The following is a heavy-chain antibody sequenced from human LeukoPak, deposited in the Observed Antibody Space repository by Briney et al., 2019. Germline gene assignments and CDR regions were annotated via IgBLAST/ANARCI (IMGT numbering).Heavy chain of an antibody. CDR3: ARGKGSESGYDYFLDY. CDR1: RFTFSNYG. V-gene: IGHV3-30*19. D-gene: IGHD5-12*01. Sequence: GGSLRLSCAASRFTFSNYGMHWVRQAPGKGLEWVTLFSYDGSSKYYADSVRGRFTISRDNSKNTLYLQMNSLRADDSAVYYCARGKGSESGYDYFLDYWGQGTLVTVSS. J-gene: IGHJ4*02. CDR2: FSYDGSSK.